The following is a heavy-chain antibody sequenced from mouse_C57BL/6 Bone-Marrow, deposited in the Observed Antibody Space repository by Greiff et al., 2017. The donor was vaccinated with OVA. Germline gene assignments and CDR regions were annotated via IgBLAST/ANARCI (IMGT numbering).Heavy chain of an antibody. CDR3: ARGRVWFAY. Sequence: EVKLVESGGGLVKPGGSLKLSCAASGFTFSDYGMHWVRQAPEKGLEWVAYISSGSSTLYYADTVKGRFTISRDNAKNTLFLQMTSLRSEDTAMYYCARGRVWFAYWGQGTLVTVSA. J-gene: IGHJ3*01. CDR1: GFTFSDYG. V-gene: IGHV5-17*01. CDR2: ISSGSSTL.